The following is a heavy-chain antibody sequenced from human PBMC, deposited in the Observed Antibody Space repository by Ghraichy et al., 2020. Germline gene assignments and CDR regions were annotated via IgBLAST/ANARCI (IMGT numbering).Heavy chain of an antibody. CDR3: ATYYTGNYRRIDY. D-gene: IGHD4-23*01. J-gene: IGHJ4*02. Sequence: GGSLRLSCAASGFTFNNYWMTWVRQAPGKGLEWMANIRQDGSEKFYVDSVKGRFTISRDNAKNSLSLQMNSLRAEDTAVYYCATYYTGNYRRIDYWGQGTLVTVSS. CDR2: IRQDGSEK. V-gene: IGHV3-7*01. CDR1: GFTFNNYW.